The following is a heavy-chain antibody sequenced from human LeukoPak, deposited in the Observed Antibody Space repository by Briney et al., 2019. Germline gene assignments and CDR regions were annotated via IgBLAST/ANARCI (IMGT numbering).Heavy chain of an antibody. Sequence: GGSLRLSCAASGFTFSSYAMSWVRQAPGRGLEWVSAISGSGGSTYYADSVKGRFTISRDNSKNTLYLQMNSLRAEDTAVYYCAKPPVNYYGSAWGQGTLVTVSS. D-gene: IGHD3-10*01. CDR3: AKPPVNYYGSA. CDR1: GFTFSSYA. J-gene: IGHJ4*02. CDR2: ISGSGGST. V-gene: IGHV3-23*01.